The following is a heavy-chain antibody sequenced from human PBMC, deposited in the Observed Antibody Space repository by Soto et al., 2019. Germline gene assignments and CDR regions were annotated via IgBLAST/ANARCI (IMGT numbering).Heavy chain of an antibody. CDR1: GFTFSSYA. D-gene: IGHD2-2*01. CDR2: ISYDGSNK. Sequence: SLRLSCAASGFTFSSYAMHWVRQAPCKGLEWVAVISYDGSNKYYADSVKGRFTISRDNSKNTLYLQMNSLRAEDTAVYYCARGPSSLTRFDYWGQGTLVTVSS. V-gene: IGHV3-30-3*01. CDR3: ARGPSSLTRFDY. J-gene: IGHJ4*02.